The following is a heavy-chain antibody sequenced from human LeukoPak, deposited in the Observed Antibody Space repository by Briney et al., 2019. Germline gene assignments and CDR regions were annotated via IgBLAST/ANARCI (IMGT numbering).Heavy chain of an antibody. V-gene: IGHV1-2*02. Sequence: ASVKVSCKASGYTFTGYYMHWVRQAPGQGLEWMGWINPNSGGTNYAQRFQGRVTMTRDTSISTAYMELSRLRSDDTAVYYCARDLEQYCSGGSCYFGYWGQGTLVTVSS. CDR2: INPNSGGT. D-gene: IGHD2-15*01. CDR1: GYTFTGYY. J-gene: IGHJ4*02. CDR3: ARDLEQYCSGGSCYFGY.